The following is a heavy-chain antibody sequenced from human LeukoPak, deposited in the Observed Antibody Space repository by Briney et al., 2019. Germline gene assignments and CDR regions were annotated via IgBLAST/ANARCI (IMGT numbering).Heavy chain of an antibody. CDR3: ARDPSSSWAIYGMDV. D-gene: IGHD6-13*01. CDR2: INPNSGGT. V-gene: IGHV1-2*02. CDR1: GYTFTGYY. Sequence: GASVKVSCKASGYTFTGYYMHWVRQAPGQGLEWMGWINPNSGGTNYAQKFQGRVTMTRDTSISTAYMELSRLRSDDTAVYYCARDPSSSWAIYGMDVWGQGTTVTVSS. J-gene: IGHJ6*02.